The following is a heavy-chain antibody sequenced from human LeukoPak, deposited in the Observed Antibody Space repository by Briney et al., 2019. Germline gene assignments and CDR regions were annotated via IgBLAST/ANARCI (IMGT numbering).Heavy chain of an antibody. CDR2: ISLSSTTK. CDR1: GFTFSTCN. J-gene: IGHJ5*02. CDR3: TTGGFDP. V-gene: IGHV3-48*01. D-gene: IGHD3-10*01. Sequence: GGSLRLSCAASGFTFSTCNMNWVRQAPGKGLEWISYISLSSTTKYYADSVKGRFTISRDNAKNSLYLQMNSLRAEDTAVYFCTTGGFDPWGQGTLVTVSS.